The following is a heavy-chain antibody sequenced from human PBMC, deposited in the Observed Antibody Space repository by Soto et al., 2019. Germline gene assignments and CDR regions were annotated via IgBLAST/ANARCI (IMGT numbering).Heavy chain of an antibody. CDR3: AKSREDFWSGYLSYYYYYMDV. Sequence: PGGSLRLSCAASGFTFSSYAMSWVRQAPGKGLEWVSAISGSGGSTYYADSVKGRFTISRDNSKNTLYLQMNSLRAEDTAVYYCAKSREDFWSGYLSYYYYYMDVWGKGTTVTAP. CDR1: GFTFSSYA. CDR2: ISGSGGST. V-gene: IGHV3-23*01. D-gene: IGHD3-3*01. J-gene: IGHJ6*03.